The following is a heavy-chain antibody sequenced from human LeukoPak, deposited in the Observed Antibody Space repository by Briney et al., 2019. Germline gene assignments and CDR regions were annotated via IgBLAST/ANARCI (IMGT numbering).Heavy chain of an antibody. CDR3: VRAVTGTSLYDY. Sequence: SQTLSLTCSVSGGSVSSADSHWGWIRQYPGKGLEWNGYISHTGSTSYNPSLKSRVMISSDSSKNQFSLMLTSVTAADTAVYYGVRAVTGTSLYDYWGQGTLVTVSS. CDR2: ISHTGST. CDR1: GGSVSSADSH. J-gene: IGHJ4*02. V-gene: IGHV4-31*03. D-gene: IGHD1-7*01.